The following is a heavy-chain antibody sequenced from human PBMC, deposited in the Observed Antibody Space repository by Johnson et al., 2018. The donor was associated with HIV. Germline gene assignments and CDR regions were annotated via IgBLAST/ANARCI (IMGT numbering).Heavy chain of an antibody. J-gene: IGHJ3*02. V-gene: IGHV3-74*02. CDR3: ASISLGAFDI. Sequence: EVQLVESGGGLVQPGGSLRLSCAASGFTFSNAWMSWVRQGPGKGLVWVSRINPDGSGTSYADSVKGRFTISRDNAKNTLYLQMGSLRAEDMAVYFCASISLGAFDIWGQGTMVTVSS. CDR2: INPDGSGT. CDR1: GFTFSNAW.